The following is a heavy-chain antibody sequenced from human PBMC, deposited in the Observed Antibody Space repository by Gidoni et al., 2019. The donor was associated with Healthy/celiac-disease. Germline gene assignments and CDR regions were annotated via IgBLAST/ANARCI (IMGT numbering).Heavy chain of an antibody. V-gene: IGHV4-39*01. Sequence: QLQLQESGPGLVKPSETLSLTCTVSGGSISSSSYYWGWLRQPPGKGLEWIGSIYYSGSTYYNPSLKSRVTISVDTSKNQFSLKLSSVTAADTAVYYCARLPQIVVVPAAEKTNYYYYGMDVWGQGTTVTVSS. CDR3: ARLPQIVVVPAAEKTNYYYYGMDV. D-gene: IGHD2-2*01. J-gene: IGHJ6*02. CDR1: GGSISSSSYY. CDR2: IYYSGST.